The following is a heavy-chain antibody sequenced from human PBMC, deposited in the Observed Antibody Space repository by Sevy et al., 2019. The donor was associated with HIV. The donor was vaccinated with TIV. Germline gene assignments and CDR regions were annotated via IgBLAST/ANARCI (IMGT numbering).Heavy chain of an antibody. Sequence: GGSLRLSCAVSGFTLTTYAMHWVRQAPGKGLEWMAVTSYHDMNKYYAASVKGRFTISRDDSKNTLYLQMYSLKGEDTAVYYCARDSLSGYGFESWGQGSLVTVSS. D-gene: IGHD5-18*01. CDR3: ARDSLSGYGFES. V-gene: IGHV3-30*14. CDR1: GFTLTTYA. CDR2: TSYHDMNK. J-gene: IGHJ4*02.